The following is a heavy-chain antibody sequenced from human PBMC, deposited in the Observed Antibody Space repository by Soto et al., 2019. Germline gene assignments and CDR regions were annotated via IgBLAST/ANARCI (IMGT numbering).Heavy chain of an antibody. CDR2: IWFDGSNK. D-gene: IGHD1-20*01. V-gene: IGHV3-33*01. J-gene: IGHJ4*02. Sequence: QVQLVESGGGVVQPGRSLRLSCAASGFTFSNYGMHWVRQAPGKGLEWVAVIWFDGSNKYYADSVKGRFTISRDNSKNTLYLQMHSLSAEDTAVYDCARVGITATTFRGFDYWGQGTLVTVSS. CDR3: ARVGITATTFRGFDY. CDR1: GFTFSNYG.